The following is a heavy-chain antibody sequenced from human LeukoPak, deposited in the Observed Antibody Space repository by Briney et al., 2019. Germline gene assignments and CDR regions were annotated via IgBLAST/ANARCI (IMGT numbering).Heavy chain of an antibody. D-gene: IGHD3-3*01. CDR1: GFTFSSYS. CDR2: ISSSSTI. V-gene: IGHV3-48*01. J-gene: IGHJ4*02. Sequence: GGSLRLSCAASGFTFSSYSMNWVRQAPGKGLEWVSYISSSSTIYYADSVKGRFTISRDNAKNSLYLQMNSLRAEDTAVYYCARDTPSDFWSGYGLVYYFDYWGQGTLVTVSS. CDR3: ARDTPSDFWSGYGLVYYFDY.